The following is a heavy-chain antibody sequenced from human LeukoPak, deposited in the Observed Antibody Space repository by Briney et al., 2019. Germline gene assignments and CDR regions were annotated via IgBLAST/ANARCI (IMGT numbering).Heavy chain of an antibody. J-gene: IGHJ5*02. D-gene: IGHD3-16*01. CDR3: ARDRGSYGNWFDP. CDR2: TSAYNGNT. V-gene: IGHV1-18*01. CDR1: GYTFTSYG. Sequence: ASVTVSCKASGYTFTSYGISWVRQAPGQGLEWMGWTSAYNGNTNYAQKLQGRVTMTRDSSPSTVYMELSSLRSEDTAVYYCARDRGSYGNWFDPWGQGTLVTVSS.